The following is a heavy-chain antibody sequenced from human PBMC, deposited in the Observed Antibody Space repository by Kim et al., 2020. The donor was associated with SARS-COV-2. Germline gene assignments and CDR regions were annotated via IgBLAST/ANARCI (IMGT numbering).Heavy chain of an antibody. D-gene: IGHD2-15*01. V-gene: IGHV4-59*01. J-gene: IGHJ3*02. Sequence: NYTPSLKSRVTISVDTSKNQFSLKLSSVTAADTAVYYCARDEEDTDAFDIWGQGTMVTVSS. CDR3: ARDEEDTDAFDI.